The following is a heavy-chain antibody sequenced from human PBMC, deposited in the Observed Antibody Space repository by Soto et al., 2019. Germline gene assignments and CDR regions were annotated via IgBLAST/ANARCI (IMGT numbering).Heavy chain of an antibody. D-gene: IGHD3-16*02. J-gene: IGHJ4*02. CDR2: ISYDGSDQ. V-gene: IGHV3-30*18. Sequence: QVQLVESGGGVVQPGRSLRLSCATSGFTFSYYGMHWVRQAPGTGLEWVAMISYDGSDQFYADSVRGRFTIYRDNAKNTLNLQMTTRRGDDTAVYYCAKALGELSPERYEYWGQGTLITVSS. CDR1: GFTFSYYG. CDR3: AKALGELSPERYEY.